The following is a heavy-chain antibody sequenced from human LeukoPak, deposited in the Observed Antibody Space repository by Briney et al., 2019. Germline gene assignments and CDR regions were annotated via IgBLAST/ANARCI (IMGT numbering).Heavy chain of an antibody. CDR3: ARADTVVINYFGY. CDR1: GGSISSGGYY. D-gene: IGHD4-23*01. CDR2: IYYSGST. J-gene: IGHJ4*02. Sequence: SQTLSLTCTVSGGSISSGGYYWSWIRQHPGKGLEWIGYIYYSGSTYYNPSLKSRVTISVDTSKNQFSLKLSSVTAADTAVYYCARADTVVINYFGYWGQGTLVTVSS. V-gene: IGHV4-31*03.